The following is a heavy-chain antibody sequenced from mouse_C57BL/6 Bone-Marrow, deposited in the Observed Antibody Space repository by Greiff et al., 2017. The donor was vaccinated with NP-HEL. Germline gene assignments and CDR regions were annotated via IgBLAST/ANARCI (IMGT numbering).Heavy chain of an antibody. V-gene: IGHV1-64*01. CDR3: ARGGTIVTYDY. Sequence: QVQLQQPGAELVKPGASVKLSCKASGYTFTSYWMHWVKQRPGQGLEWIGMIHPNRGSTNYNEKFKSKATLTVDKSSSTAYLQLSSLTSEDSAVYYCARGGTIVTYDYWGQGTTLTVSS. CDR2: IHPNRGST. CDR1: GYTFTSYW. D-gene: IGHD2-5*01. J-gene: IGHJ2*01.